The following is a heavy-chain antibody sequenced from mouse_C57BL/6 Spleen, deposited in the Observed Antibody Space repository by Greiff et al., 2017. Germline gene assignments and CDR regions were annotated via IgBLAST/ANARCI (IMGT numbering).Heavy chain of an antibody. CDR2: ISSGSSTI. Sequence: EVQLVESGGGLVKPGGSLKLSCAASGFTFSDYGMHWVRQAPEKGLEWVAYISSGSSTIYYADKVKGRFTISRDNAKNTLFLQMTSLRSEDTAMYYCARPGGYDDWFAYWGQGTLVTVSA. D-gene: IGHD2-2*01. V-gene: IGHV5-17*01. CDR1: GFTFSDYG. CDR3: ARPGGYDDWFAY. J-gene: IGHJ3*01.